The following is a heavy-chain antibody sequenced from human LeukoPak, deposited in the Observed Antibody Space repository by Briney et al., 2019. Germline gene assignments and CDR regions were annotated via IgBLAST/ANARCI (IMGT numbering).Heavy chain of an antibody. D-gene: IGHD5-24*01. CDR3: ARDRSDPRCHFDY. Sequence: GGSLRLSCAASGFTFSSYEMNWVRQAPGKGLEWVSYISSSGSTIYYADSVKGRFTISRDNAKNSLYLQVNSLRAEDTAVYYCARDRSDPRCHFDYWGQGTLVTVSS. J-gene: IGHJ4*02. CDR1: GFTFSSYE. CDR2: ISSSGSTI. V-gene: IGHV3-48*03.